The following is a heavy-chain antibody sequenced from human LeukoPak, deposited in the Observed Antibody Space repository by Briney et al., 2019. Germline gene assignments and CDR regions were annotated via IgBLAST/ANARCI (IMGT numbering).Heavy chain of an antibody. CDR2: ISSSSSYI. Sequence: GGSLRLSCAASGFTFSSYSMNWVRQAPGKGLEWVSSISSSSSYIYYADSVKGRFTISRDNAKNSLYLQMNSLRTEDTAVYYCAKAWEWELLSKQYPGDYWGQGTLVTVSS. V-gene: IGHV3-21*04. CDR1: GFTFSSYS. CDR3: AKAWEWELLSKQYPGDY. J-gene: IGHJ4*02. D-gene: IGHD1-26*01.